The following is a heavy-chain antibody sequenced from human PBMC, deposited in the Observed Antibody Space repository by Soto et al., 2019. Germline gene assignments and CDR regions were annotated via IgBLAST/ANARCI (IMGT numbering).Heavy chain of an antibody. V-gene: IGHV4-34*01. CDR2: INHSGST. J-gene: IGHJ6*02. Sequence: SLTCAVYGGSFSGYYWSWIRQPPGKGLEWIGEINHSGSTNYNPSLKSRVTISVDTSKNQFSLKLSSVTAADTAVYYCAESYDYYYYGMDVWGQGTTVTVSS. CDR1: GGSFSGYY. CDR3: AESYDYYYYGMDV. D-gene: IGHD1-26*01.